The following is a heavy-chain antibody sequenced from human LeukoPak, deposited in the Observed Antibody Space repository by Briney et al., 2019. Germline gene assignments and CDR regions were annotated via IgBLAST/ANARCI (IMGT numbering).Heavy chain of an antibody. CDR2: ISSSSSYI. CDR1: EFTFSTYS. Sequence: GSLRLSCAASEFTFSTYSMNWVRQAPGKGLEWVSSISSSSSYIYYADSVKGRFTISRDNAKNSLYLQMNSLRAEDTAVYYCARSSLYCSGGSCYGYWGQGTLVTVSS. V-gene: IGHV3-21*01. D-gene: IGHD2-15*01. CDR3: ARSSLYCSGGSCYGY. J-gene: IGHJ4*02.